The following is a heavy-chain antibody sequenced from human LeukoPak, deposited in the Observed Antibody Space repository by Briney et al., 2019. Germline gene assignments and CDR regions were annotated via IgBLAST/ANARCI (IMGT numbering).Heavy chain of an antibody. CDR1: GASVSSIGYS. CDR3: ARDLKTYYDFWSGYDY. V-gene: IGHV4-30-2*01. Sequence: SETLSLTCGVSGASVSSIGYSWSWIRQPPGRGLEWIGYIYQSGSTSYNPSLKSRVTISVDRSKNQFSLKLSSVTAADTAVYYCARDLKTYYDFWSGYDYWGQGTLVTVSS. J-gene: IGHJ4*02. D-gene: IGHD3-3*01. CDR2: IYQSGST.